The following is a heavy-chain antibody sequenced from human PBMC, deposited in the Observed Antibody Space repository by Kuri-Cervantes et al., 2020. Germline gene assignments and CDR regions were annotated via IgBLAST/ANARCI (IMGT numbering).Heavy chain of an antibody. Sequence: SVKVSCKASGYIFTAYYIHWVRQAPGQGLEWMGRIIPILGIANYAQKFQGRVTITADESTSTAYMELSSLRSEDTAVYYCARDYGGSYGGWGQGTLVTVSS. V-gene: IGHV1-69*04. CDR3: ARDYGGSYGG. D-gene: IGHD1-26*01. CDR1: GYIFTAYY. CDR2: IIPILGIA. J-gene: IGHJ4*02.